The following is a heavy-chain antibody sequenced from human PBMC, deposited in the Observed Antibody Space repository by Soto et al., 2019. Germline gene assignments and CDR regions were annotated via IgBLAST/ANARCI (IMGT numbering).Heavy chain of an antibody. V-gene: IGHV1-18*01. CDR1: GYTFTSYG. D-gene: IGHD3-3*01. J-gene: IGHJ4*02. CDR2: ISAYNGNT. CDR3: ARDFTRSLDFWSGYYTDY. Sequence: QVQLVQSGAEVKKPGASVKVSCKASGYTFTSYGISWVRQAPGQGLEWMGWISAYNGNTNYAQKLQGRVTMTTDTSTSTAYMEPRSLRSDDTAVYYCARDFTRSLDFWSGYYTDYWGQGTLVTVSS.